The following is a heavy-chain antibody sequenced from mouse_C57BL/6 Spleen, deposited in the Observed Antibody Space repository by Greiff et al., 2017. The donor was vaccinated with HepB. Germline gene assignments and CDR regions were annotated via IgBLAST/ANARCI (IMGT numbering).Heavy chain of an antibody. D-gene: IGHD3-1*01. CDR2: INPNHGGT. J-gene: IGHJ1*03. V-gene: IGHV1-26*01. CDR3: ARGATEGYFDV. Sequence: EVQLQQSGPELVKPGASVKISCKASGYTFTDYYMNWVKQSHGKSLEWIGDINPNHGGTSYNQKFKGKATLNVDKSPSTAYMELRSLTSEDSAVYYCARGATEGYFDVWGTGTTVTVSS. CDR1: GYTFTDYY.